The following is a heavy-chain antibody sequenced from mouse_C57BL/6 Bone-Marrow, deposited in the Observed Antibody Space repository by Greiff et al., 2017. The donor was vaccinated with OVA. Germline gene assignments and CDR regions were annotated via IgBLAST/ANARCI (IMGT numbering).Heavy chain of an antibody. Sequence: LVESGPELVKPGASVKISCKASGYSFTDYNMNWVKQSNGKSLEWIGVINPNYGTTSYNQKLKGKATLTVDQSSSTAYMQRNSLKSEDSAVYYCASLPRYYYGSSYFDYWGQGTTLTVSS. CDR3: ASLPRYYYGSSYFDY. D-gene: IGHD1-1*01. V-gene: IGHV1-39*01. CDR2: INPNYGTT. CDR1: GYSFTDYN. J-gene: IGHJ2*01.